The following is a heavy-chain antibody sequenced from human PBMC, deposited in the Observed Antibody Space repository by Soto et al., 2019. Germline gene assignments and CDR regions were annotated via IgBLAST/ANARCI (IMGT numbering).Heavy chain of an antibody. J-gene: IGHJ6*03. D-gene: IGHD3-9*01. V-gene: IGHV3-23*01. CDR2: ISGSGGST. CDR3: AKDLGGSLRYFDWSYTDV. CDR1: GVTFISYA. Sequence: GGSLRHSCAASGVTFISYAMSWVRQAPGKGLEWVSAISGSGGSTYYADSVKGRFTISRDNSKNTLYLQMNSLRAEDTAVYYCAKDLGGSLRYFDWSYTDVWGKGTTVTVSS.